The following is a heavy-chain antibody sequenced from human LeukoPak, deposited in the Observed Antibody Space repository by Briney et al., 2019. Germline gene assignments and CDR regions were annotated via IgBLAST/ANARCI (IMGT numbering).Heavy chain of an antibody. CDR1: GFTFSSYA. V-gene: IGHV3-23*01. D-gene: IGHD4-17*01. Sequence: GVSLRLSCAASGFTFSSYAMSWVRHAPGKGLEWVSAISGSGGSTYYADSVKGRFTISRDNSKNTLYMQMNSLRAEDTAVYYCAKAGHDYGVPTYFDYWGQGTLVTVSS. J-gene: IGHJ4*02. CDR3: AKAGHDYGVPTYFDY. CDR2: ISGSGGST.